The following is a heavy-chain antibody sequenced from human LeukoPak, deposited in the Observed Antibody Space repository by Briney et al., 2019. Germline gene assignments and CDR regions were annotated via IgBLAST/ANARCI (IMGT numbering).Heavy chain of an antibody. CDR2: ISRGDDT. D-gene: IGHD6-13*01. CDR1: GFSVSTNY. V-gene: IGHV3-53*01. CDR3: ARDEWGAAVHI. J-gene: IGHJ4*02. Sequence: PGGSLRLSCAGSGFSVSTNYMNWVRQAPGKGLEWVSRISRGDDTYYADSVKGRFTITRDIFKNMLYLQMNSLRTEDTAVSYCARDEWGAAVHIWGQGTLVTVSS.